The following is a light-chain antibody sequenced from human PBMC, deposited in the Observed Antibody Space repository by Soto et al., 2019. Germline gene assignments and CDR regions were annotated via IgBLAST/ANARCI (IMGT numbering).Light chain of an antibody. V-gene: IGLV1-40*01. Sequence: QSALTQPPSVSGAPGQRVTISCTGSSSNIGAGYDVHWYQQFPGTAPKLLIYGNSNRPSGVPARFSGSKSGSSASLAITGLQAEDEADYYFQSYDSSLTGPKVLFGGGTKVTVL. CDR2: GNS. CDR3: QSYDSSLTGPKVL. CDR1: SSNIGAGYD. J-gene: IGLJ2*01.